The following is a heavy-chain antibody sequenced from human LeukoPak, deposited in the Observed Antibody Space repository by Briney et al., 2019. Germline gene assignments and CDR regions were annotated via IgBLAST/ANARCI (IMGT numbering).Heavy chain of an antibody. J-gene: IGHJ4*02. Sequence: PGGSLRLSCAASGFTFSSYAMSWVRQAPGKGLESVSGISDSGDRAHYADSVKGRFTISRDNSKNTLYLQMNSLRAEDTAVYFCAKQTTGYSGSGVDYWGQGTLVTVSS. CDR1: GFTFSSYA. V-gene: IGHV3-23*01. CDR2: ISDSGDRA. D-gene: IGHD3-10*01. CDR3: AKQTTGYSGSGVDY.